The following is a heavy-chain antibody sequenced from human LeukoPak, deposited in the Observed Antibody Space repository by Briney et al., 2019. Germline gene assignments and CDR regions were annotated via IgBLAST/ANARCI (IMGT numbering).Heavy chain of an antibody. CDR2: INWNGGST. V-gene: IGHV3-20*01. CDR1: GFTFDDYG. J-gene: IGHJ5*02. Sequence: GGSLRLSSAASGFTFDDYGMSWVRQAPGKGLERVSGINWNGGSTGYADSVKGRFTISRDNAKNSLYLQMNSLRAEDTALYHCARDSDCSGGSCPNWFDPWGQGTLVTVSS. CDR3: ARDSDCSGGSCPNWFDP. D-gene: IGHD2-15*01.